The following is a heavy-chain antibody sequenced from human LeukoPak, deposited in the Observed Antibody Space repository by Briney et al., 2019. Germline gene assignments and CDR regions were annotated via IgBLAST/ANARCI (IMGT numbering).Heavy chain of an antibody. V-gene: IGHV4-34*01. D-gene: IGHD3-10*01. Sequence: PSETLSLTCVVYGGSFSGYYWSWIRQSPGKGLEWIGEINHRGSTNYNPSLKSRVTISVDTSKNQFSLKLSSVTAADTAVYYCARRYGSGSSGTFDYWGQGTLVTVSS. J-gene: IGHJ4*02. CDR1: GGSFSGYY. CDR3: ARRYGSGSSGTFDY. CDR2: INHRGST.